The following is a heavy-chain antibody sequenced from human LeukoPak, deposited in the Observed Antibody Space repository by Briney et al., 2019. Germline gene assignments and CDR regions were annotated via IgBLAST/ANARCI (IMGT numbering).Heavy chain of an antibody. J-gene: IGHJ5*02. CDR2: VYSSGGT. Sequence: SETLSLTCTVSGGSLSGYYWSWIRQSPGKGLEWIGYVYSSGGTNYNPSLKSRVSISVDMSKNQLSLELNSVTTADTAMYYCARHRGCTGGTCYRHFDHWGQGTLVTVSS. CDR1: GGSLSGYY. CDR3: ARHRGCTGGTCYRHFDH. V-gene: IGHV4-59*08. D-gene: IGHD2-15*01.